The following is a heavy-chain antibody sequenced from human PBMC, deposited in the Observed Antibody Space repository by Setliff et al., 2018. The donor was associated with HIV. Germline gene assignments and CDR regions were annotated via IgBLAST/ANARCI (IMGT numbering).Heavy chain of an antibody. CDR2: IYHSGST. J-gene: IGHJ5*02. V-gene: IGHV4-4*02. Sequence: PSETLSLTCAVPGGSISSSNWWSWVRQPPGKGLEWIGEIYHSGSTNYNPSLKSRLSMSIDTSKNHFSLRLTSVTAADTAVYYCARDLPELTGRSFDPWGQGIQVTVSS. CDR3: ARDLPELTGRSFDP. CDR1: GGSISSSNW. D-gene: IGHD7-27*01.